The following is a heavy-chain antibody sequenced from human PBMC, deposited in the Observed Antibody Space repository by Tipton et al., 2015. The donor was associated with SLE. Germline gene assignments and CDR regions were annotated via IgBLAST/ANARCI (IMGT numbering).Heavy chain of an antibody. J-gene: IGHJ6*03. CDR2: ISSSGNTI. CDR3: ARELSQLSGVYYYYYMDV. V-gene: IGHV3-48*03. D-gene: IGHD1-1*01. Sequence: GSLRLSCAASGFIFSSYEMNWVRKAPGRGLEWVSYISSSGNTIYYADSVKGRFTISRDNAKNSLYLQMNSLRAEDTAVYYCARELSQLSGVYYYYYMDVWGKGTTVTVSS. CDR1: GFIFSSYE.